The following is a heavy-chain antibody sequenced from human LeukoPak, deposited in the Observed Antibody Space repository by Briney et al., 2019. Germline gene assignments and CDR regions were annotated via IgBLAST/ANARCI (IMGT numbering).Heavy chain of an antibody. D-gene: IGHD1-14*01. J-gene: IGHJ6*03. V-gene: IGHV4-39*07. CDR1: GGSISSSSYY. Sequence: SETLSLTCTVSGGSISSSSYYWGWIRQPPGKGLEWIGSIYYSGSTIYNPSLKSRVTISVDTSKNQFSLKVRSVTAADTAVYYCARASEDYYYYYMDVWGKGTTVTISS. CDR3: ARASEDYYYYYMDV. CDR2: IYYSGST.